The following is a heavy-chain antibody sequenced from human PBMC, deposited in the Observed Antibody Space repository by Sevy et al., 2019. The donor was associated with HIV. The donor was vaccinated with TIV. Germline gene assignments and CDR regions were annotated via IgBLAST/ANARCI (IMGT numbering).Heavy chain of an antibody. Sequence: GGSLRLSCAASGFTFSSYAMHWVRQAPGKGLEWVAVISYDGSNKYYADSVKGRFTISRDNSKNTLYLQMNSLRAEDRAVYYCAREAMYRYYDSSREGAFDIWGQGTMVTVSS. D-gene: IGHD3-22*01. CDR2: ISYDGSNK. CDR1: GFTFSSYA. J-gene: IGHJ3*02. CDR3: AREAMYRYYDSSREGAFDI. V-gene: IGHV3-30-3*01.